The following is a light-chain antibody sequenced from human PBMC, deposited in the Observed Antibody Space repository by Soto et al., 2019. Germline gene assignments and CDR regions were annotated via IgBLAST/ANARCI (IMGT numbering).Light chain of an antibody. V-gene: IGKV3-20*01. CDR3: QQYGSSPLIS. CDR2: GAS. J-gene: IGKJ5*01. Sequence: EIVMTQSPGTLSVSPWERATLSCRASQSVRSYLAWYQQKPGQAPRLLIFGASKRATGIPDRFSGSGSGRDFTLTISGLEPEDFAVYYCQQYGSSPLISFGQGTRLEIK. CDR1: QSVRSY.